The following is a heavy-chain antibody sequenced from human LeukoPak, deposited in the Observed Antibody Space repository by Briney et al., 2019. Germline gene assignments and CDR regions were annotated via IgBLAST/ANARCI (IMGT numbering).Heavy chain of an antibody. D-gene: IGHD2-2*02. Sequence: GESLKISCKGSGHSFTSYWIGWVRQMPGKGLEWMGIIYPGDSDTRYSPSFQGQVTISADKSISTAYLQWSSLKASDTAMYYCARHGPRVVVLAAIFYHGWFDPWGQGTLVTVSS. CDR1: GHSFTSYW. J-gene: IGHJ5*02. CDR2: IYPGDSDT. V-gene: IGHV5-51*01. CDR3: ARHGPRVVVLAAIFYHGWFDP.